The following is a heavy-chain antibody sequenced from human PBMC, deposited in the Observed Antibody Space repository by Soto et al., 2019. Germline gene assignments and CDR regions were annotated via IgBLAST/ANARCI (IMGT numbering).Heavy chain of an antibody. CDR3: ARDLYDPTLGYGMDV. D-gene: IGHD2-8*01. V-gene: IGHV3-72*01. CDR1: GFTLSDHY. CDR2: SRDKAQGYST. J-gene: IGHJ6*02. Sequence: GGSLRLSCAGSGFTLSDHYIDWVRQAPGKGLEWVGRSRDKAQGYSTAYAASVKGRFTTSRDESKNSLYLQMNSLRDEDTAVYYCARDLYDPTLGYGMDVWGQGTTVTVSS.